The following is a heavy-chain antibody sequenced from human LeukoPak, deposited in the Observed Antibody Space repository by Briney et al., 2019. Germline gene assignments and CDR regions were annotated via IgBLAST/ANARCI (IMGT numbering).Heavy chain of an antibody. CDR3: ARGYSSGSFYYYYYGMDV. D-gene: IGHD6-19*01. V-gene: IGHV4-4*07. CDR2: IYTSGTT. J-gene: IGHJ6*02. Sequence: SETLSLTCTVSGGFISSYYWSWIRQPAGKGLEWIGRIYTSGTTNYNPSLKSRVTMSIDTSNNQFSLKLSSVPAADTAVYYCARGYSSGSFYYYYYGMDVWGQGTTVTVSS. CDR1: GGFISSYY.